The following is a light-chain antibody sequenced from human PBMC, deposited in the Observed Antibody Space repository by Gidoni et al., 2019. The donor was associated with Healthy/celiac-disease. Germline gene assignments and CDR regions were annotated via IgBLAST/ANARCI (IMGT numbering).Light chain of an antibody. CDR2: DAS. J-gene: IGKJ3*01. CDR1: QSVSSY. Sequence: EIVLTQSPATLSLSPGERATLSCRASQSVSSYLAWYQQKPGQAPRLLIYDASTRATGIPARFSGSGSGTAFTLTISSLEPEDFAVYYCQQRSNWPPLFTFGPGTKVDIK. CDR3: QQRSNWPPLFT. V-gene: IGKV3-11*01.